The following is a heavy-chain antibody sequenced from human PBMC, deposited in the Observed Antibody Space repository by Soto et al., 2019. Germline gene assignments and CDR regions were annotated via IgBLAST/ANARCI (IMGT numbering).Heavy chain of an antibody. Sequence: SVKGSCKASGGTFSSYTISWVRQAPGQGLEWMGRIIPILGIANYAQKFQGRVTITADKSTSTAYMELSSLRSEDTAVYYCARASAVAGSYYFDYWGQGTLVTVSS. J-gene: IGHJ4*02. CDR3: ARASAVAGSYYFDY. V-gene: IGHV1-69*02. D-gene: IGHD6-19*01. CDR2: IIPILGIA. CDR1: GGTFSSYT.